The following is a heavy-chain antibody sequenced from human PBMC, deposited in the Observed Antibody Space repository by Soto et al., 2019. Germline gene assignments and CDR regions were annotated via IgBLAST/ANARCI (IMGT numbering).Heavy chain of an antibody. CDR3: ASHFTGVLVLGTSPPGGDNYGWDV. CDR1: GGTFSRYT. V-gene: IGHV1-69*02. CDR2: IIPILDIP. Sequence: QVQLVQSGAEVKKPGSSVKVSCKASGGTFSRYTFTWVRQAPGQGLEWMGRIIPILDIPNYAQNFQGRVTLTADKSTSTAYMELRSLRSDDTALYYCASHFTGVLVLGTSPPGGDNYGWDVWGQGTTVTVSS. J-gene: IGHJ6*02. D-gene: IGHD2-8*02.